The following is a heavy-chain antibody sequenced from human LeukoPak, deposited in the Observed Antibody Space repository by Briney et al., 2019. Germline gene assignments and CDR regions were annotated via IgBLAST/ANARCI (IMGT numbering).Heavy chain of an antibody. V-gene: IGHV4-31*03. J-gene: IGHJ6*03. Sequence: SETLSLTCTVSGGSISSGGYYWSWIRQHPGKGLEWIGYISYSGSAYYNPSLKSRVTISVDTSKNQFSLKLNSVTAADTAVYYCASDSVWLSSRYYYYYMDVWGKGTTVTVSS. CDR3: ASDSVWLSSRYYYYYMDV. CDR2: ISYSGSA. CDR1: GGSISSGGYY. D-gene: IGHD3-22*01.